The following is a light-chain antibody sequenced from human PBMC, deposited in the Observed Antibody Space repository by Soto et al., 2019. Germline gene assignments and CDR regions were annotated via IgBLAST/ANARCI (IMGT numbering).Light chain of an antibody. CDR3: QQSYSIPWT. Sequence: DIQLTQSPSTLSASVGDRVTITCRASESISNWLAWYQQKPGKAPKVLIFDASSLQSGIPSRFSGSGSGTDFTLTISSLQPEDFATYYCQQSYSIPWTFGQGTKVDIK. J-gene: IGKJ1*01. CDR1: ESISNW. CDR2: DAS. V-gene: IGKV1-39*01.